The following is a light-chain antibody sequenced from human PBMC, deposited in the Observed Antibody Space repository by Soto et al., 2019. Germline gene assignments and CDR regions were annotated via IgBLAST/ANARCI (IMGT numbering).Light chain of an antibody. CDR2: EVN. CDR3: YSFAGFNTQ. J-gene: IGLJ2*01. Sequence: QSALTQPASVSGSPGQSIAICCIGNSSGIGTFNLVSWYQQHPGRAPKLIIYEVNKRPSGISSRFSASKSGNTASLTISGLQADDEADYYCYSFAGFNTQFGGGTKLTVL. CDR1: SSGIGTFNL. V-gene: IGLV2-23*02.